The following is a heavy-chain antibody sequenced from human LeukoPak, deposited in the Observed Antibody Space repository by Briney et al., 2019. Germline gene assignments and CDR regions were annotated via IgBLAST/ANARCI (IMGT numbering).Heavy chain of an antibody. V-gene: IGHV4-4*09. CDR3: ARVEFSSGWTPFDY. J-gene: IGHJ4*02. Sequence: PSETLSLTCTVSGDSISSYYWSWIRQPPGKGLEWIGYIYTSGGTNYIPSLKGRVTISIDTSKNQFSLELSSVTAADTAVYYCARVEFSSGWTPFDYWGQGTLVTVSS. CDR1: GDSISSYY. CDR2: IYTSGGT. D-gene: IGHD6-19*01.